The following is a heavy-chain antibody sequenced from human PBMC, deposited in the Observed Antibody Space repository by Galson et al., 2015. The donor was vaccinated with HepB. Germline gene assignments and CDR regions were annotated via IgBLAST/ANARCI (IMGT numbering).Heavy chain of an antibody. D-gene: IGHD2-2*01. CDR1: GYTFTGYS. J-gene: IGHJ4*02. CDR2: INPYNGGI. CDR3: ARHESESKTYAADN. V-gene: IGHV1-2*02. Sequence: SVKVSCKASGYTFTGYSMHWVRQAPGQGLEWVGWINPYNGGINYAQKFQGRVTISGDTSKNQFSLKLNSVTAADTAVYYCARHESESKTYAADNWGQGTLVTVSS.